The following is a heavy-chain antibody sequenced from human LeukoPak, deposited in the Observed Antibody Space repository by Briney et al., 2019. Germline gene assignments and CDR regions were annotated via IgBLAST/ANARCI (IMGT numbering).Heavy chain of an antibody. Sequence: GGSLRLSCAASGFTFSSYSMNWVRQAPGKGLEWVSSISSSSSYIYYADSVKGRFTISRDNAKNSLNLQMNSLRAEDTAVYYCARDLFNAGGFDYWGQGTLVTVSS. J-gene: IGHJ4*02. D-gene: IGHD1-14*01. V-gene: IGHV3-21*01. CDR1: GFTFSSYS. CDR2: ISSSSSYI. CDR3: ARDLFNAGGFDY.